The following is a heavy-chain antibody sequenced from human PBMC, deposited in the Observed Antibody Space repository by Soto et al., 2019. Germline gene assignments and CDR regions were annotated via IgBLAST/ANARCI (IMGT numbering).Heavy chain of an antibody. CDR1: GGTFSSYA. D-gene: IGHD3-3*01. J-gene: IGHJ5*02. Sequence: SVKVSCKASGGTFSSYAISWVRQAPGQGLEWMGGIIPIFGTANYAQKFQGRVTITADESTSTAYMELSSLRSEDTAVYYCARVSTIFGVVIIPGGWFDPWGQGTLVTVS. V-gene: IGHV1-69*13. CDR3: ARVSTIFGVVIIPGGWFDP. CDR2: IIPIFGTA.